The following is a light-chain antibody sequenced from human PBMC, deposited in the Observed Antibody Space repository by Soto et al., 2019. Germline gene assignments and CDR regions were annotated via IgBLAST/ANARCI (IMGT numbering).Light chain of an antibody. CDR1: RSISNY. J-gene: IGKJ1*01. V-gene: IGKV1-39*01. CDR2: AAS. Sequence: DIQMTQSPSSLSASVGDRVTITCRASRSISNYLNWYQQKSGKVPRLLIYAASSLQPGVPSRFSGTGTGTAFTPTITSLQPEHSATYYCQQSYSVPRFGPGTRVDLK. CDR3: QQSYSVPR.